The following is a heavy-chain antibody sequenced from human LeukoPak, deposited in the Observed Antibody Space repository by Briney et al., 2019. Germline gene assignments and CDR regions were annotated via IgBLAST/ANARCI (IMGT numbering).Heavy chain of an antibody. CDR2: IIPIFGTA. CDR3: ATPSYYYYGMDV. CDR1: GGTFSSYA. J-gene: IGHJ6*02. Sequence: ASVKVSCKASGGTFSSYAISWVRQAPGQGLEWMGGIIPIFGTANYAQKFQGRVTMTEDTSTDTAYMELSSLRSEDTAVYYCATPSYYYYGMDVWGQGTTVTVSS. V-gene: IGHV1-69*06.